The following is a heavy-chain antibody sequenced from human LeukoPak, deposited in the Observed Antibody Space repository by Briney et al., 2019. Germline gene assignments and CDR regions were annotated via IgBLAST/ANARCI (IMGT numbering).Heavy chain of an antibody. V-gene: IGHV4-59*01. CDR2: ISDSGST. Sequence: SETLSLTCTVSGGSINGYYWTWIRQPPGKGLEWIGYISDSGSTNHNPSLRSRVSMSVGSSNTDFSLRLNSVTAADTAVYYCARVFRGAATSNWFDPWGQGTLVTVSS. CDR1: GGSINGYY. CDR3: ARVFRGAATSNWFDP. D-gene: IGHD3-3*01. J-gene: IGHJ5*02.